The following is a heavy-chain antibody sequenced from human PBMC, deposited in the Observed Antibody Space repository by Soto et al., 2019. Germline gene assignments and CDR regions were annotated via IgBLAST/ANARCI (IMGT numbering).Heavy chain of an antibody. J-gene: IGHJ4*02. V-gene: IGHV4-59*01. CDR3: ARRYGGNFDY. D-gene: IGHD1-26*01. Sequence: ASETLSLTCTVSGGSISSYYWSLIRQPPGKGLEWIGYIYYSGSTNYNPSLKSRVTISVDTSKNQFSLKLSSVTAADTAVYYCARRYGGNFDYWGQGTLVTASS. CDR1: GGSISSYY. CDR2: IYYSGST.